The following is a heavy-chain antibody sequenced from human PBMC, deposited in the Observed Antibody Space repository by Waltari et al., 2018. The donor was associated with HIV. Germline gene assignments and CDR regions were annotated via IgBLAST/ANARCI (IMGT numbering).Heavy chain of an antibody. CDR2: IRSKAYGGTT. Sequence: EVQLVESGGGLVQQGRSLRLSCTASGFTFGDYAMSWFRQAPGKGLEWVGFIRSKAYGGTTEYAASVKGRFTISRDDSKSIAYLQMNSLKTEDTAVYYCTRGGVVPAAIRTNWFDPWGQGTLVTVSS. J-gene: IGHJ5*02. CDR3: TRGGVVPAAIRTNWFDP. CDR1: GFTFGDYA. V-gene: IGHV3-49*03. D-gene: IGHD2-2*01.